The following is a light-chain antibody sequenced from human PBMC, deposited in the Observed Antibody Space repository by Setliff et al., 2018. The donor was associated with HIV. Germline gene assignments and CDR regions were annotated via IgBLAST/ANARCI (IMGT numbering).Light chain of an antibody. CDR3: SLYVLSTNSYV. V-gene: IGLV2-23*01. J-gene: IGLJ1*01. CDR2: QAT. Sequence: QSALTQPASVSGSPGQSITISCTGISSDVGKYNLVSWYQQHPGKAPKLMIYQATKWPSGVSSRFSGSRSGNTASLTISGLQAEDEADYYCSLYVLSTNSYVFGTGTKVTVL. CDR1: SSDVGKYNL.